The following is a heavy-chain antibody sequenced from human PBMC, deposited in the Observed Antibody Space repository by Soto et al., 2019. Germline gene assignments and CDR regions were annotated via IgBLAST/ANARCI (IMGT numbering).Heavy chain of an antibody. J-gene: IGHJ4*02. D-gene: IGHD3-3*01. CDR2: IYPGDSDT. CDR1: GYSFTSYW. CDR3: ARRVDYDFWSGYYAFDY. Sequence: PGESLKISCKGSGYSFTSYWIGWVRQMPGKGLEWMGIIYPGDSDTRYSPSFQGQVTISADKSISTAYLQWSSLKASDTAMYYCARRVDYDFWSGYYAFDYWGQGTLVTVSS. V-gene: IGHV5-51*01.